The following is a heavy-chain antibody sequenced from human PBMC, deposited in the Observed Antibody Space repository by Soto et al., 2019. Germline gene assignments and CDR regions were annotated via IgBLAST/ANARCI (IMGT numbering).Heavy chain of an antibody. Sequence: SVKVSCKASGGTFSSYTISWVRQAPGQGLEWMGRIIPILGIANYAQKFQGRVTITADKSTSTAYMELSSLRSEDTAVYYCARVPPNCSGGRCYSWFDPWGQGTLVTVSS. CDR2: IIPILGIA. V-gene: IGHV1-69*02. CDR3: ARVPPNCSGGRCYSWFDP. J-gene: IGHJ5*02. CDR1: GGTFSSYT. D-gene: IGHD2-15*01.